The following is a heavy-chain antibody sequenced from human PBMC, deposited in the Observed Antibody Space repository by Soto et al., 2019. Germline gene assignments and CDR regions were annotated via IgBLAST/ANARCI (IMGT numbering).Heavy chain of an antibody. CDR1: GYTFGNYG. CDR3: ARLGASYGPISH. Sequence: QVQLVQSGGEVRKPGASVKVSCKASGYTFGNYGISWVRQAPGQGLEWMGWINADTGNTTYAQNLQGRVTMTTDTPTSTVYMDLRSLRSGDTARYYCARLGASYGPISHWGQGPLVTVSS. V-gene: IGHV1-18*04. CDR2: INADTGNT. D-gene: IGHD3-10*01. J-gene: IGHJ4*02.